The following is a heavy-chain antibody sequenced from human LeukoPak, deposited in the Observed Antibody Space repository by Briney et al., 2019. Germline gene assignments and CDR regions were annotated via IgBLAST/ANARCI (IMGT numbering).Heavy chain of an antibody. CDR1: GFTFSSYW. CDR3: AKYGAVAGIFFGDLTYYYYMDV. Sequence: PGGSLRLSCAASGFTFSSYWMHWVRQAPGKGLVWVSRINSDGSSTSYADSVKGRFTISRDNSKNTLYLQMNSLRAEDTAVYYCAKYGAVAGIFFGDLTYYYYMDVWGKGTTVTVSS. V-gene: IGHV3-74*01. CDR2: INSDGSST. J-gene: IGHJ6*03. D-gene: IGHD6-19*01.